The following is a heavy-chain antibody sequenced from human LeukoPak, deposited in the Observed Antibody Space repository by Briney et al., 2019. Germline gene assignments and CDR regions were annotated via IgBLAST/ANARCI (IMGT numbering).Heavy chain of an antibody. D-gene: IGHD3-22*01. J-gene: IGHJ4*02. V-gene: IGHV4-39*01. CDR1: GGSISGSYYY. CDR2: IYYSGST. CDR3: ARVDTSVYYYFDY. Sequence: PSETLSLTCTVSGGSISGSYYYWGWIRQPPGKGLEWIGSIYYSGSTYYNPSLKSRVTISVDTSKNQFSLKRSSVTAADTAVYYCARVDTSVYYYFDYWGQGTLVTVSS.